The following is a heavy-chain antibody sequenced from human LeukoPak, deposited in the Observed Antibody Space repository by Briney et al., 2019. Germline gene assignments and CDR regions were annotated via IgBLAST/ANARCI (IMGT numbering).Heavy chain of an antibody. Sequence: SVKVSCKASGGTFISYAISWVRQAPGQGLEWMGGIIPIFGTANYAQKFQGRVTIAADESTSTAYMELSSLRSEDTAVYYCASGRHEYSGYDGWGQGTLVTVSS. CDR3: ASGRHEYSGYDG. CDR2: IIPIFGTA. V-gene: IGHV1-69*01. J-gene: IGHJ4*02. D-gene: IGHD5-12*01. CDR1: GGTFISYA.